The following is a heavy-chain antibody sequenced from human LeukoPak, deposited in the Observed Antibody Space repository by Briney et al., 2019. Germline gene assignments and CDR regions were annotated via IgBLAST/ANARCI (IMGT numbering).Heavy chain of an antibody. CDR3: ARGPNTDYGRRYYYYMGV. CDR1: GFTFSSYE. Sequence: GGSLRLSCAASGFTFSSYEMNWVRQPPGKGLEWVSYISSSGSTIYYADSVKGRFTISRDNAKNSLYLQMNSLRADDTAVYYCARGPNTDYGRRYYYYMGVWGKGTTVTVS. V-gene: IGHV3-48*03. D-gene: IGHD4-17*01. CDR2: ISSSGSTI. J-gene: IGHJ6*03.